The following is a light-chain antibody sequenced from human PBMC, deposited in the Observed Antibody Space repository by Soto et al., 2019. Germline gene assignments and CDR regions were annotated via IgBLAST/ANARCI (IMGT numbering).Light chain of an antibody. CDR1: QSVSSN. J-gene: IGKJ5*01. Sequence: EIVMTQSPATLSVSPGERATLSCRASQSVSSNLAWYQQKPGQAPRLLIYADSNRATGIPARFSGSGSGRDFTLTISSLEPEDFSVYYCQQRYNWPITFGQGTRL. CDR3: QQRYNWPIT. V-gene: IGKV3-11*02. CDR2: ADS.